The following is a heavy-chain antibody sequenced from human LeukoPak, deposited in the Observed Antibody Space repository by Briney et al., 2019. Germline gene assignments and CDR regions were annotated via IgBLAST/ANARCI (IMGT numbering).Heavy chain of an antibody. D-gene: IGHD3-10*01. J-gene: IGHJ6*02. CDR2: TYYRSKWYN. CDR1: GDSVSSNSAA. CDR3: ARDLMVRGVIIDYYYYGMDV. Sequence: SQTLSLTCAISGDSVSSNSAAWNWIRQSPSRGLEWLGRTYYRSKWYNDYAVSVKSRITINPDTSKNQFSLQLNSVTPEDTAVYYCARDLMVRGVIIDYYYYGMDVWGQGTTVTVSS. V-gene: IGHV6-1*01.